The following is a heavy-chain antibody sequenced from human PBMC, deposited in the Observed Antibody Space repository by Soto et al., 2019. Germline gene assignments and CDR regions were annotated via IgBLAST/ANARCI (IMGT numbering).Heavy chain of an antibody. CDR1: VGSISSGGYY. J-gene: IGHJ5*02. Sequence: QVQFREWGPGLWNPSKTFSFPCIFSVGSISSGGYYWGWTRQHPGKGLEWIGYIYYSGRTYYNPSLKSRVTISVDTSKNQFSLKLSSVTAADTAVYYCARVPGPWGQGTLVTVSS. CDR3: ARVPGP. V-gene: IGHV4-31*03. D-gene: IGHD2-2*01. CDR2: IYYSGRT.